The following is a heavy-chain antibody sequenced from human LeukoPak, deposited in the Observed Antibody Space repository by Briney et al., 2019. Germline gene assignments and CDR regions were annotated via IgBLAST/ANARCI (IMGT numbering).Heavy chain of an antibody. D-gene: IGHD4/OR15-4a*01. CDR1: GGSISSSSYY. CDR2: IYYSGST. Sequence: SETLSLTCTVSGGSISSSSYYWGWIRQPPGKGLEWIGSIYYSGSTYYNPSLKSRVTISVDTSKNQFSLKLSSVTAADTAVYYCATTMVHDPFDIWGQGTMVTVSS. J-gene: IGHJ3*02. CDR3: ATTMVHDPFDI. V-gene: IGHV4-39*01.